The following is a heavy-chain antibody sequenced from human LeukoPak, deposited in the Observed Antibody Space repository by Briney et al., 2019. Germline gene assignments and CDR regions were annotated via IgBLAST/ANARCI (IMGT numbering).Heavy chain of an antibody. CDR2: IYPGDSDT. J-gene: IGHJ4*02. D-gene: IGHD2-2*01. Sequence: GESLKISCQGSGYNFTTYWIGWVRQMPGKGPEWVGIIYPGDSDTRYSPSFQGQVTISADKSITTAYLQWSSLKASDTAMYYCARRSRGLDYWGQGTLVTVSS. CDR1: GYNFTTYW. CDR3: ARRSRGLDY. V-gene: IGHV5-51*01.